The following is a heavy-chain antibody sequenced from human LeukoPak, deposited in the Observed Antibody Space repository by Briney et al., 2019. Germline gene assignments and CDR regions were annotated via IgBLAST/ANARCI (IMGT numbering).Heavy chain of an antibody. J-gene: IGHJ4*02. D-gene: IGHD3-10*01. CDR2: IKQDGSEK. CDR1: GFTFSTYS. Sequence: GESLRLSCAASGFTFSTYSMSWVRQAPGKGLEWVANIKQDGSEKYCVDSVNDRFTISRDNAKNSLYLQMNSLKAEDTAVYYCARDRVFDYWGQGTLVTVSS. CDR3: ARDRVFDY. V-gene: IGHV3-7*01.